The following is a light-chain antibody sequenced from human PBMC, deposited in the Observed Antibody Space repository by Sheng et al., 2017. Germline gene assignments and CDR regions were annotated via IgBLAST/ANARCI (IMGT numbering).Light chain of an antibody. CDR1: QGISSD. J-gene: IGKJ2*03. Sequence: IQLTQSPSSLSASVGDRVAFTCRASQGISSDLAWYRQKAGKAPELLIYAAATLQSGVPSRFSGSGSGTDFTLTINSLQPEDFATYYCQQLNIYPHSFGQGTKLEI. V-gene: IGKV1-9*01. CDR3: QQLNIYPHS. CDR2: AAA.